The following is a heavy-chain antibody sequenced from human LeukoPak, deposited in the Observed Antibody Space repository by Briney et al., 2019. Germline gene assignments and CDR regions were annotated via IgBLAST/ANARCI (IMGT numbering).Heavy chain of an antibody. Sequence: GGSLGLSCAASGFTFSTYFMHWVRQAPGKGLEWVADITSDGSHTFYGESVKGRFTLSRDNSQNTLYLKMNSLRAEDTAVYFCARERQDTILHSGAFDIWGQGTMVTVSS. V-gene: IGHV3-30-3*01. CDR2: ITSDGSHT. D-gene: IGHD2-21*01. CDR3: ARERQDTILHSGAFDI. CDR1: GFTFSTYF. J-gene: IGHJ3*02.